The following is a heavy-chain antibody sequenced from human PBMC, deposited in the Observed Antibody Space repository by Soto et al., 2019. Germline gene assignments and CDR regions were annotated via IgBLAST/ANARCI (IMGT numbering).Heavy chain of an antibody. V-gene: IGHV4-59*08. D-gene: IGHD3-9*01. J-gene: IGHJ6*03. CDR1: GGYISDFY. CDR2: VYYTGST. Sequence: PSETLSLTCTVSGGYISDFYWSLIRPPPGKGLEWIGYVYYTGSTSYNPSLKRRVTFSADSSRGQFSLRLNSVTAADTAVYYCARTVLGPDLLADSFVDYYYYMDVWGQGTKVTVSS. CDR3: ARTVLGPDLLADSFVDYYYYMDV.